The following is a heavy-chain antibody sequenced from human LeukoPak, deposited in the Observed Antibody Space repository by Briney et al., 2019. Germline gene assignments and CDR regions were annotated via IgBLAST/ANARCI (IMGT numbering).Heavy chain of an antibody. Sequence: GGSLRLSCAASGFTFSDYYMSWIRQAPGKGLEWVSYISSSGSTTYYADSVKGRFTISRDNAKNSLYLQMNSLRAEDTAVYYCARDQAYYYYGMDVWGQGTTVTVSS. J-gene: IGHJ6*02. CDR2: ISSSGSTT. V-gene: IGHV3-11*01. CDR1: GFTFSDYY. CDR3: ARDQAYYYYGMDV.